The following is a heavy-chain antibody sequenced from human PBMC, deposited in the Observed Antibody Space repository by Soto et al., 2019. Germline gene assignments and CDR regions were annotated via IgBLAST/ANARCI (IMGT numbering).Heavy chain of an antibody. CDR2: IYHSGTF. Sequence: QVRLQESGPGLVKPSGTLSLTCAVSGGSVESSSCWSWVRQAPGKGLEWIGEIYHSGTFNYNPSLGSRVSVSVDKSTNQFSQKLNSVTAADTAVYYCLRSVPAATGAYNGMDAGAQGPTFPVS. J-gene: IGHJ6*02. CDR3: LRSVPAATGAYNGMDA. V-gene: IGHV4-4*02. CDR1: GGSVESSSC. D-gene: IGHD2-15*01.